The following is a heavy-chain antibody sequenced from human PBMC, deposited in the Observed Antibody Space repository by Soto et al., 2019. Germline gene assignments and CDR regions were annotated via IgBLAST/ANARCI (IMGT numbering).Heavy chain of an antibody. CDR2: IIPIFGTA. D-gene: IGHD3-22*01. Sequence: QVQLVQSGAEVKKPGSSVKVSCKASGGTFSSYAISWVRQAPGQGLEWMGGIIPIFGTAIYAQKFQGRVTMTADESTRTAYMEQSSVRSEDTAVYYCALVGDGDYAYDSSGLWGFAYGSQGTVVTVSS. V-gene: IGHV1-69*12. CDR1: GGTFSSYA. CDR3: ALVGDGDYAYDSSGLWGFAY. J-gene: IGHJ4*02.